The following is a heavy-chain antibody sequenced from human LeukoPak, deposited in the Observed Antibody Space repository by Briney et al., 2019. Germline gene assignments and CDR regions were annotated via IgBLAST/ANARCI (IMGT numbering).Heavy chain of an antibody. Sequence: GASVKVSCKVSGYTLSELSIHWVRQAPGKGLEWVGGFDPEDDETIYAQKFQGRVTMTEDTSTDTDHMELSSLRSEDTAVYYCARSILVPYYYGMDVWGQGTTVTVSS. J-gene: IGHJ6*02. V-gene: IGHV1-24*01. CDR1: GYTLSELS. D-gene: IGHD3-16*02. CDR3: ARSILVPYYYGMDV. CDR2: FDPEDDET.